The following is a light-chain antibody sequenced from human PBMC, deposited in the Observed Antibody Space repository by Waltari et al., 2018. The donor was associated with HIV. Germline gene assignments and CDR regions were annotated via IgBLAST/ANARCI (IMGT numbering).Light chain of an antibody. V-gene: IGKV3-20*01. CDR3: QQYGTSPFT. Sequence: EVVLTQSPGTLPLSPGKRATLSCRASQPVSSSTYLAWYQQKAGQAPRLLIYGASSRATGIPDRFSGSGSGIDFTLTISRLEPEDFAVYYCQQYGTSPFTFGQGTRLEI. J-gene: IGKJ5*01. CDR1: QPVSSSTY. CDR2: GAS.